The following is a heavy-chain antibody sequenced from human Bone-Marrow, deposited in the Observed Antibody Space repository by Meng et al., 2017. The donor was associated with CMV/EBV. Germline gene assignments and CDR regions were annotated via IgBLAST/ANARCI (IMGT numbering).Heavy chain of an antibody. V-gene: IGHV3-21*01. J-gene: IGHJ4*02. CDR3: ARGIHCSGVSCPLSLDY. CDR1: GFTFSSYS. Sequence: GASLKISCTASGFTFSSYSMNWGRQAPGKGLEWVSSISSSSSYIYYADSVKGGFTISRDDGKNSLYLQMNSLRDEDTAVYYGARGIHCSGVSCPLSLDYWGQGTLVTVSS. D-gene: IGHD2-15*01. CDR2: ISSSSSYI.